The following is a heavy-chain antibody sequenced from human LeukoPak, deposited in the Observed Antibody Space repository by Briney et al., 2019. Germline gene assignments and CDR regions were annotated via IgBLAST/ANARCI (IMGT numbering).Heavy chain of an antibody. Sequence: ASVKVSCKTSGYTFTDYDITWVRQAPGQGLEWMGRVSPYNGNTYYSQRFQGRVTITKDTSTGTAYMDLRNLRDDDTAMYYCARNGRVRRVVKDLFEYWGQGTLVAVSS. J-gene: IGHJ4*02. V-gene: IGHV1-18*01. CDR1: GYTFTDYD. CDR2: VSPYNGNT. CDR3: ARNGRVRRVVKDLFEY. D-gene: IGHD3-10*01.